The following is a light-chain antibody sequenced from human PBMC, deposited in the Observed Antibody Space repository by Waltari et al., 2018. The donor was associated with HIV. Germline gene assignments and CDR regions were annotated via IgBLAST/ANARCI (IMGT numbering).Light chain of an antibody. J-gene: IGLJ1*01. CDR3: NSRDRSGDHYI. CDR2: GEH. V-gene: IGLV3-19*01. CDR1: CPSSFH. Sequence: SSELTPDPTVSVALAQTVKLTCRGDCPSSFHASWYQQKPGHAPVLVMYGEHNRPSGIPDRSSGSSSGNAPSLTSTGAQAEDEADYYCNSRDRSGDHYIFGTGTKVTVL.